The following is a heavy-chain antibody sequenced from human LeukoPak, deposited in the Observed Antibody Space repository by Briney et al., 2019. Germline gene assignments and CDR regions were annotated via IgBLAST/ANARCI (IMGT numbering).Heavy chain of an antibody. CDR1: GFTFSSYW. Sequence: PGGSLRLSCAASGFTFSSYWMHWVRHAPGKGGVWVSRMNNEGSRTDYGDSVKGRFTISRDNAKNTLYVQINSLGGGDTAVYYCASDFTGRNDSWGQGTLVTVSS. D-gene: IGHD2-8*02. CDR3: ASDFTGRNDS. V-gene: IGHV3-74*01. J-gene: IGHJ4*02. CDR2: MNNEGSRT.